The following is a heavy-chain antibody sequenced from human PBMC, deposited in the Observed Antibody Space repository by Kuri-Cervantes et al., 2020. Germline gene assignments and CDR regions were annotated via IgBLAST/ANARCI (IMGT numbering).Heavy chain of an antibody. CDR2: INWNSGSI. CDR3: AKGSPLDY. D-gene: IGHD1-14*01. CDR1: GFSFDDYA. V-gene: IGHV3-9*01. J-gene: IGHJ4*02. Sequence: SLKISCAASGFSFDDYAMHWVRQPPGKGLEWVSGINWNSGSIGYADSVKGRFTISRDNAKNSLYLQMNSLRAEDTAVYYCAKGSPLDYWGQGTLVTVSS.